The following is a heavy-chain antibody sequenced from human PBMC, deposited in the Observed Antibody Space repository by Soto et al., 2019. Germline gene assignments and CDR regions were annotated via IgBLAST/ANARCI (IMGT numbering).Heavy chain of an antibody. CDR3: ARETYYYGSGSYMAVGY. CDR2: IWYDGSNK. D-gene: IGHD3-10*01. J-gene: IGHJ4*02. V-gene: IGHV3-33*01. Sequence: QVQLVESGGGVVQPGRSLRLSCAVSGFTFSSYGMHWVRQAPGKGLEWVAVIWYDGSNKYYADSVKGRFSISRDNSKNTLYLQMNSLRAEDTAVYYCARETYYYGSGSYMAVGYWGQVTLVTVSS. CDR1: GFTFSSYG.